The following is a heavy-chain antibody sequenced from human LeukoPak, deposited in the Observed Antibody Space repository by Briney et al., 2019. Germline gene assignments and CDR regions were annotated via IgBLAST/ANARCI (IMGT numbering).Heavy chain of an antibody. CDR2: FDPEDGET. CDR3: ATLGDTAMVYDY. V-gene: IGHV1-24*01. CDR1: GYTLTELS. Sequence: GASGKVSCKVSGYTLTELSMHWVRQAPGKGLEWMGGFDPEDGETIYAQKFQGRVTMTEDTSTDTAYMELSSLRSEDTAVYYCATLGDTAMVYDYWGQGTLVTVSS. D-gene: IGHD5-18*01. J-gene: IGHJ4*02.